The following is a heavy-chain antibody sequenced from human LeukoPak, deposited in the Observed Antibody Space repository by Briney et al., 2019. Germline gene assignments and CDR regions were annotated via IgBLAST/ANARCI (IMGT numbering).Heavy chain of an antibody. Sequence: PGGSLRLSCAASGITVNSNYMSWVPPAPGKGLDGVSDTNWNSHIIGYADSVNGRFTNSRDNTKNSLYLQMNSLRDEDTALYYCAEDIRGGDQSYWYLDLWGSDNLVTVSS. D-gene: IGHD4-17*01. CDR2: TNWNSHII. CDR3: AEDIRGGDQSYWYLDL. V-gene: IGHV3-9*01. J-gene: IGHJ2*01. CDR1: GITVNSNY.